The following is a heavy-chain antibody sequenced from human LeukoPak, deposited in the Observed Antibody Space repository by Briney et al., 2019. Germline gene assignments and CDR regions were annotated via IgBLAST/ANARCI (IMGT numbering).Heavy chain of an antibody. Sequence: GGSLRLSCEGSGFIFRHYWMSWLRQAPGKEPEWVAIIKLFGDEQYYGDSVKGRFIISRDNARNLLYLQMHSLRADDTAMYYCARALTTDHSGRWFDPWGQGTLVTVSS. CDR3: ARALTTDHSGRWFDP. D-gene: IGHD4-17*01. J-gene: IGHJ5*02. CDR2: IKLFGDEQ. V-gene: IGHV3-7*01. CDR1: GFIFRHYW.